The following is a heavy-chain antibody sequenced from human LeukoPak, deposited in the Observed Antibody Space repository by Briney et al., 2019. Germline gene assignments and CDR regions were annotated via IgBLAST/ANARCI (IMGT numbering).Heavy chain of an antibody. V-gene: IGHV3-11*06. Sequence: SGGSLRLPCAASGFTFSDYYMSWIRQAPGMGLEWLSYISASRDITYYADSVKGRFTISRDNAKNSLYLQMNSLRAEDTAVYYCVRGSLASGVVVYYYYYLDVWGKGTTVTVSS. CDR1: GFTFSDYY. J-gene: IGHJ6*03. CDR2: ISASRDIT. CDR3: VRGSLASGVVVYYYYYLDV. D-gene: IGHD3-3*01.